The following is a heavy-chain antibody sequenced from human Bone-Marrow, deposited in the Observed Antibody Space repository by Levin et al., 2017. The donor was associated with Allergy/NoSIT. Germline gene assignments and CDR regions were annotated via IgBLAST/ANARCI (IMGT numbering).Heavy chain of an antibody. J-gene: IGHJ5*02. CDR1: GFTFSAYA. CDR3: VRDPRGYCSTTRCSALGWFDP. D-gene: IGHD2-2*01. V-gene: IGHV3-30-3*01. CDR2: IPYDGSNK. Sequence: RPGGSLRLSCAASGFTFSAYAMHWVRQAPGKGLEWVAIIPYDGSNKYYADSVKGRFTISRDNSKNTLYLQMNSLRAEDSAVYYCVRDPRGYCSTTRCSALGWFDPWGQGTLVTVSS.